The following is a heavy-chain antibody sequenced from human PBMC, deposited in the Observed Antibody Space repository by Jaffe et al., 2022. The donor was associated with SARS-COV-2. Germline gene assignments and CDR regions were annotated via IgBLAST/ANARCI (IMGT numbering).Heavy chain of an antibody. CDR3: ARVAETSSTWYSS. CDR2: TYYRSKWYN. Sequence: QVQLLQSGPGLVKPSQTLSVTCAISGDSVSSNTVAWNWIRQSPSRGLEWLGRTYYRSKWYNDYAESVKSRIIFNPETSKNQLSLQLNSVTPEDTAVYFCARVAETSSTWYSSWGQGTLVTVSS. CDR1: GDSVSSNTVA. V-gene: IGHV6-1*01. J-gene: IGHJ4*02. D-gene: IGHD6-13*01.